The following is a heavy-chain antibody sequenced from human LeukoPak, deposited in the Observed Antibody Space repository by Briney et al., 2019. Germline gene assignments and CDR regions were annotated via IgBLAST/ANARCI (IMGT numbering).Heavy chain of an antibody. CDR2: IYHSGST. V-gene: IGHV4-30-2*01. CDR1: GGSISSGGYY. J-gene: IGHJ4*02. Sequence: PSETLSLTCTVSGGSISSGGYYWSWIRQPPGKGLEWIGYIYHSGSTYYNPSLKSRVTMSVDTSKNQFSLKLSSVTAADTAVYYCAREGYSSSYGYWGQGTLVTVSS. CDR3: AREGYSSSYGY. D-gene: IGHD6-6*01.